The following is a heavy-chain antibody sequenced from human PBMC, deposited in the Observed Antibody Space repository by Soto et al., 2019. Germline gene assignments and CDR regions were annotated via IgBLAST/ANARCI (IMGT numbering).Heavy chain of an antibody. CDR3: ARRGYSGYDSHYYGMDV. Sequence: QVQLVQSGAEVKKPGSSVKVSCKASGGTFSSYAISWVRQAPGQGLEWMGGIIPIFGTANYAQKFQGRVTITADESPSTAYMELSSLRSEDTAVYYCARRGYSGYDSHYYGMDVWGQGTTVTVSS. CDR2: IIPIFGTA. V-gene: IGHV1-69*01. J-gene: IGHJ6*02. D-gene: IGHD5-12*01. CDR1: GGTFSSYA.